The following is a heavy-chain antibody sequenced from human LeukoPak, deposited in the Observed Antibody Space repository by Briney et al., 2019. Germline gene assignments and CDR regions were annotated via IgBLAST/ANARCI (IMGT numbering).Heavy chain of an antibody. CDR3: ARRYYETNVYDRHFDH. Sequence: PGGSLRLSCAASGFTFSRDWMHWVRQAPGKGPVWVSRISDDGSITTYADSVKGRFTISRDNAKSTMFLQMNSLRAEDTAVYFCARRYYETNVYDRHFDHWGQGILVTLSS. CDR1: GFTFSRDW. J-gene: IGHJ4*02. D-gene: IGHD3-22*01. V-gene: IGHV3-74*03. CDR2: ISDDGSIT.